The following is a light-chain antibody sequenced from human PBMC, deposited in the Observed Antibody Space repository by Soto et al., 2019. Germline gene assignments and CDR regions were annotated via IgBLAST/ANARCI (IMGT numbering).Light chain of an antibody. V-gene: IGLV2-18*02. CDR3: CSYTSSATPSV. CDR1: SSEFGSFDY. J-gene: IGLJ1*01. CDR2: NIN. Sequence: QSVLMQPPSVSGSPGQAVTISCTGTSSEFGSFDYVSWYQQHPGTVPRPMIYNINTQASGVPDRFSGSRSGNTASMTISGLQAEDEADYSCCSYTSSATPSVFGTVTKLTVL.